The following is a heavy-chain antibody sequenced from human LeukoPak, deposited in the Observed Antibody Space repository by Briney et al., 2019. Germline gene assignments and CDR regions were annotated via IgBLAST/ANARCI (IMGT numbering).Heavy chain of an antibody. J-gene: IGHJ1*01. CDR1: GFIFSNYN. D-gene: IGHD3-22*01. CDR3: ASQYYYDSSGYYPEYFQH. V-gene: IGHV3-21*01. Sequence: GGSLRLSCAASGFIFSNYNMNWVRQAPGKGLERVSSTSSSSSYIYYADSVKGRFTISRDNAKNSLYLQMNSLRAEDTAVYYCASQYYYDSSGYYPEYFQHWGQGTLVTVSS. CDR2: TSSSSSYI.